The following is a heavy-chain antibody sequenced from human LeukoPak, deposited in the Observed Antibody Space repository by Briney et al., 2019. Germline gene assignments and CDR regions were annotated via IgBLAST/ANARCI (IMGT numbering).Heavy chain of an antibody. Sequence: PSETLSPTCTASGGSISSSSYYWGWIRQPPGKGLEWIGRIYYSGSTYYNPSLKSRVTISVDTSKNQFSLKLSAVTAADTAVYYCARPGSLLLEYYFDYWGQGTLVTVSS. V-gene: IGHV4-39*01. D-gene: IGHD3-10*01. CDR3: ARPGSLLLEYYFDY. CDR2: IYYSGST. J-gene: IGHJ4*02. CDR1: GGSISSSSYY.